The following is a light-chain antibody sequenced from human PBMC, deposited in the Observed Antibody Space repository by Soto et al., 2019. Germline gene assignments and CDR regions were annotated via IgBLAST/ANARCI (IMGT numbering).Light chain of an antibody. CDR2: DVN. V-gene: IGLV2-14*03. J-gene: IGLJ2*01. Sequence: QSALTQPASVSGSPGQSITISCTATGSDLGGYNYISWYQQYPGKAPKVIIHDVNNRPSGVSVRFSGYKSGNTASLTISGLQPEDEAEYYCSSYTATTSLRFGGGTMVTVL. CDR3: SSYTATTSLR. CDR1: GSDLGGYNY.